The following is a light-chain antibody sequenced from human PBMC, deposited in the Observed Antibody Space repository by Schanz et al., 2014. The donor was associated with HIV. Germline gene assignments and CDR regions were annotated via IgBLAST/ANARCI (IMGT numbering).Light chain of an antibody. CDR1: QSIGNS. J-gene: IGKJ2*01. CDR2: SAS. Sequence: DIQMTQSPSTLSAFVGDRVTITCRASQSIGNSLAWYQLKPGRAPKLLIYSASSLESGVPLKFSGTGSGTEFTLTISSLQPEDFATYYCQQCVTYPYTFGQGTTLDIK. CDR3: QQCVTYPYT. V-gene: IGKV1-5*03.